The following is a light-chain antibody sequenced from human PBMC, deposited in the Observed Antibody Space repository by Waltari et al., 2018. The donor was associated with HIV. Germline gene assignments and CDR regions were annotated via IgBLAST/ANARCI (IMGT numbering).Light chain of an antibody. CDR2: RNN. CDR1: SDQVGQPG. J-gene: IGLJ2*01. Sequence: ALSQPPSLSTGLGQTATLTFPGNSDQVGQPGAVKLQHHQCLPPRLLSHRNNNRPSGVSDRFSTATSGNTAFLTIRGLRSEDEADYFCSAWDSSLTGWIFGGGTQLAVL. CDR3: SAWDSSLTGWI. V-gene: IGLV10-54*01.